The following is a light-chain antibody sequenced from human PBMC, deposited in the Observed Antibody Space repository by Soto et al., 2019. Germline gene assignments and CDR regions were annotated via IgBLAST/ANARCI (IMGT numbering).Light chain of an antibody. J-gene: IGLJ3*02. CDR3: APWDDSLNGWV. CDR1: ISNIGVNF. V-gene: IGLV1-44*01. CDR2: GDN. Sequence: QSVLTQPPSVSGTPGQTVTISCSGSISNIGVNFVNWYQQLPGMAPKLLIFGDNLRPSGVPDRFSASKSGTSASLAISRLQSEDEGDYYCAPWDDSLNGWVFGGGTKLTVL.